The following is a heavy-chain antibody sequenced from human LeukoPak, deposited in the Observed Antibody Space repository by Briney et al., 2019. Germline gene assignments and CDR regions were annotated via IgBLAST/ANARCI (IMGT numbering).Heavy chain of an antibody. J-gene: IGHJ4*02. D-gene: IGHD5-12*01. CDR1: GGSISSSGYY. Sequence: PSETLSLTCTVSGGSISSSGYYWGWIRQPPGKGLEWIGSIYYSGSTYYNPSLKSRVTISVDTSKNQFSLKLSSVTAADTAVYYCARGGNSGYDRSNKPFDYWGQGTLVTVSS. CDR3: ARGGNSGYDRSNKPFDY. CDR2: IYYSGST. V-gene: IGHV4-39*07.